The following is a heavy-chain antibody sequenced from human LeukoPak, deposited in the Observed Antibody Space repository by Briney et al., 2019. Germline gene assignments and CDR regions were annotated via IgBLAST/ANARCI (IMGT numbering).Heavy chain of an antibody. Sequence: ASVKVSCKASGYTFTSYYMHWVRQAPGQGLEWMGIINPSGGSTSYAQKLQGRVTMTRDTSTSTVCMELSSLRSEDTAVYYCARSRYCSSTSCYNTRYGMDVWGKGTTVTVYS. J-gene: IGHJ6*04. CDR2: INPSGGST. CDR3: ARSRYCSSTSCYNTRYGMDV. D-gene: IGHD2-2*02. V-gene: IGHV1-46*01. CDR1: GYTFTSYY.